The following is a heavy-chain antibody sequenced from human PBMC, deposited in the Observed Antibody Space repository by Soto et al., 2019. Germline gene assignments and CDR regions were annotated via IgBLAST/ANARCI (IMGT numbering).Heavy chain of an antibody. CDR3: ARGGRGSSWYFYGMDV. Sequence: ASVKVSCKASGYTFTGYYMHWVRQAPGQGLEWMGWINPNSGGTNYAQKFQGWVTMTRDTSISTAYMELSRLRSDDTAVYYCARGGRGSSWYFYGMDVWGQGTTVTVSS. D-gene: IGHD6-13*01. V-gene: IGHV1-2*04. CDR1: GYTFTGYY. CDR2: INPNSGGT. J-gene: IGHJ6*02.